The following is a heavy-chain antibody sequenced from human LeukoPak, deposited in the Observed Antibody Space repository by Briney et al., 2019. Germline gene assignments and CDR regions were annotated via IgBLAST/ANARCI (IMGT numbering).Heavy chain of an antibody. CDR1: GYTFTSSY. Sequence: ASVRVSCKASGYTFTSSYMHWVRQAPGQGLEWMGIINPSGGSTSYAQKFQGRVTMTRDMSTSTVYMELSSLRSEDTAVYYCASGGYSYGSPVGPWGQGTLVTVSS. CDR3: ASGGYSYGSPVGP. D-gene: IGHD5-18*01. J-gene: IGHJ5*02. V-gene: IGHV1-46*01. CDR2: INPSGGST.